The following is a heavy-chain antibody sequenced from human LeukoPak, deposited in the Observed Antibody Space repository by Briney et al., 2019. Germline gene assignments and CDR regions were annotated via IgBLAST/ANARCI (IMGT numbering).Heavy chain of an antibody. CDR1: GFTFGSYW. Sequence: PGGSLRLSCAASGFTFGSYWMTWVRQAPGKGLEWVANIKQDGSEKYYVDSARGRFTISRDNAKNSLYLQMNSLRAEDTAVYYCARDGFQYSSGWYSGVGYFDYWGQGTLVTVSS. D-gene: IGHD6-19*01. J-gene: IGHJ4*02. CDR2: IKQDGSEK. CDR3: ARDGFQYSSGWYSGVGYFDY. V-gene: IGHV3-7*01.